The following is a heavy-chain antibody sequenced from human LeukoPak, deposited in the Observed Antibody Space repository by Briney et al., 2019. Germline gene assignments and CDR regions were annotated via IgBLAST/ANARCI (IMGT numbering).Heavy chain of an antibody. CDR1: GGSISSGSYY. CDR2: ISTSVNP. J-gene: IGHJ5*02. Sequence: PSETLSLTCTVSGGSISSGSYYWNWIRQPAGKGLEWLGRISTSVNPNYNPSLKSRVTMSVDTSKNQFSLKLNSVTAADTAVYYCARAPSTPGIQLWLRPRVWFDPWGQGTLVTVSS. CDR3: ARAPSTPGIQLWLRPRVWFDP. D-gene: IGHD5-18*01. V-gene: IGHV4-61*02.